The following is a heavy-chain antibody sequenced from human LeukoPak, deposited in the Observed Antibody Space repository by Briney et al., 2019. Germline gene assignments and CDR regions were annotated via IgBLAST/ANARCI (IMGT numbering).Heavy chain of an antibody. CDR1: GFNFRDHW. CDR3: VKNNGWFHLAQ. V-gene: IGHV3-7*03. D-gene: IGHD6-19*01. J-gene: IGHJ4*02. CDR2: IKTDGSET. Sequence: PGGSLRLSCAASGFNFRDHWMDWVRQAPGKGLEWVGHIKTDGSETYYLDSLRGRSSISRDNTNNALYLQMNSLRVEDTAVYYCVKNNGWFHLAQWGQGTLVTVSS.